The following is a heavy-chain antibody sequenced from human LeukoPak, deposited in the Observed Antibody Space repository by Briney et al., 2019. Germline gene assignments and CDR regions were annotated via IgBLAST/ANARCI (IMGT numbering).Heavy chain of an antibody. CDR2: ISYDGSNK. CDR3: ARGIEVGSGYMDV. Sequence: GSLRLSCAASGFTFSSYAMHWVRQAPGKGLEWVAVISYDGSNKYYADSVKGRFTISRDNSKNTLYLQMNSLRAEDTAVYYCARGIEVGSGYMDVWGKGTMVTISS. J-gene: IGHJ6*03. D-gene: IGHD3-22*01. CDR1: GFTFSSYA. V-gene: IGHV3-30*04.